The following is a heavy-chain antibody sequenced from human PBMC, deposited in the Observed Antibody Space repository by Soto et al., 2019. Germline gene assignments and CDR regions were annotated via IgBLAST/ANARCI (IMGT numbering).Heavy chain of an antibody. J-gene: IGHJ4*02. Sequence: GGSLRLSCAASGFTFSSYAMSWVRQAPGMGLEWVSSITGSGGSTYYADSVKGRFTISRDSSKNMMYLQMNSLRAEDTALYYCAKDQGSSSYSWGQGTLVTVSS. CDR3: AKDQGSSSYS. CDR1: GFTFSSYA. CDR2: ITGSGGST. V-gene: IGHV3-23*01. D-gene: IGHD6-13*01.